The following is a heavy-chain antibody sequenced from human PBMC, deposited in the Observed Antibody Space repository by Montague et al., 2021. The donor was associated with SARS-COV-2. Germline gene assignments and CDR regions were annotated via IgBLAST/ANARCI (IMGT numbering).Heavy chain of an antibody. J-gene: IGHJ3*02. CDR1: GGSINIGTYY. CDR2: IYASGTT. D-gene: IGHD2-21*01. CDR3: ARDHCGGGFCVNSVALDI. V-gene: IGHV4-61*01. Sequence: SETLSLTCTVSGGSINIGTYYWTWIRQSPGKPLEWVGYIYASGTTDYNPSLKSRVTILEDTSRNQFSLNLTSVTAADTAVYYCARDHCGGGFCVNSVALDIWGQGSMVTVS.